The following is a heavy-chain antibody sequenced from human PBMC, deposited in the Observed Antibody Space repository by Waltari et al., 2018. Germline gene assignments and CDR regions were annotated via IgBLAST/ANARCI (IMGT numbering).Heavy chain of an antibody. CDR1: GGSFSGYY. Sequence: QVQLQQWGAGLLKPSETLSLTCAVYGGSFSGYYWIWIRRPPGKGLEWNGEINHSGSTNYNPSLKSRVTISVDTSKNQFSLKLSSVTAADTAVYYCARPVRRWDGRWFDPWGQGTLVTVSS. V-gene: IGHV4-34*01. D-gene: IGHD6-6*01. CDR2: INHSGST. CDR3: ARPVRRWDGRWFDP. J-gene: IGHJ5*02.